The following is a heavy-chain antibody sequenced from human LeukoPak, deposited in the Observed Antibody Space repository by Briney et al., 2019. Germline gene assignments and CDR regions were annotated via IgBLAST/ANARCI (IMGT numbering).Heavy chain of an antibody. CDR1: GFIFSDYP. D-gene: IGHD2-8*01. CDR3: ARRIMGTTGHAFDF. Sequence: PGGSLRLSCAASGFIFSDYPMSWIRQAPGKGLEWLSYTRVSDNNLYYADSVKGRFTISRDNAQTSLYRQMNSLRAEDTAVYYCARRIMGTTGHAFDFWGQGTMVTVSS. J-gene: IGHJ3*01. CDR2: TRVSDNNL. V-gene: IGHV3-11*01.